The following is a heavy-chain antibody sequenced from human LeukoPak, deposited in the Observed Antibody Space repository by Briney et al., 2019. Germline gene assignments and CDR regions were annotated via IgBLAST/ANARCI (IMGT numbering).Heavy chain of an antibody. J-gene: IGHJ4*02. CDR1: GFTFSSYA. CDR3: ATCSGGSCYWAGYFDY. CDR2: ISYDGTNK. D-gene: IGHD2-15*01. Sequence: PGGSLRLSCAASGFTFSSYAMHWVRQAPGKGLEWVAVISYDGTNKYYADSVKGRFIISRDNSKNTLYLQMNSLRTEDTAVYYRATCSGGSCYWAGYFDYWGQGTLVTVSS. V-gene: IGHV3-30-3*01.